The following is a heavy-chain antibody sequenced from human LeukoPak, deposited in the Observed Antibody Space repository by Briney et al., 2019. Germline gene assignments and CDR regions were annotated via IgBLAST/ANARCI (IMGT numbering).Heavy chain of an antibody. J-gene: IGHJ6*02. CDR2: IRSKAYGGTT. CDR1: GFTFSSYW. Sequence: GGSLRLSCAASGFTFSSYWMNWVRQAPGKGLEWVGFIRSKAYGGTTEYAASVQGRFSISRDDSKSIAYLQMNSLKTEDTAVYYCTRAITVVRGLINYAMDVWGQGTTVTVSS. CDR3: TRAITVVRGLINYAMDV. V-gene: IGHV3-49*04. D-gene: IGHD3-10*01.